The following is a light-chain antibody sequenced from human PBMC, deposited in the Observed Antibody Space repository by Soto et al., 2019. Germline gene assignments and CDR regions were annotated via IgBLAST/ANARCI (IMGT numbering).Light chain of an antibody. J-gene: IGKJ4*01. V-gene: IGKV3-20*01. CDR3: QQYDASSPRT. Sequence: EVVLTQFPGTLSLSPGDRATLSCRASRSVSDNYLAWYQQKPGRAPRLLIFGASIRATGIPDRFIGSASGTDFTLTISGLEPDDFAVYYCQQYDASSPRTFGGGTRVDMK. CDR2: GAS. CDR1: RSVSDNY.